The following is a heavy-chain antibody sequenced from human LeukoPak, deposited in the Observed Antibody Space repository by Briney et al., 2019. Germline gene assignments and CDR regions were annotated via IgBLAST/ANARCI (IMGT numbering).Heavy chain of an antibody. J-gene: IGHJ3*02. CDR2: IYYSGST. Sequence: SETLSLTCTVSGGSISTYYWSWIRQPPGKGLEWIGYIYYSGSTNYNPSLKSRATISVDKSKNQFSLELSSVTATDTAVYFCATNRAGTYDRPFDIWGQGTMVTVSS. CDR1: GGSISTYY. CDR3: ATNRAGTYDRPFDI. D-gene: IGHD1-26*01. V-gene: IGHV4-59*08.